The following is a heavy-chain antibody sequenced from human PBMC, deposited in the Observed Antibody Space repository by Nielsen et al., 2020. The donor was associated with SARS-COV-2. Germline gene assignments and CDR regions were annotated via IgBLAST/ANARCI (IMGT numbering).Heavy chain of an antibody. CDR1: GFTFDDYT. V-gene: IGHV3-43*01. CDR3: AKGDCSSTSCYQEAGMDV. CDR2: ISWDGGST. D-gene: IGHD2-2*01. J-gene: IGHJ6*02. Sequence: GGSLRLSCAASGFTFDDYTMHWVRQAPGKGLEWVSLISWDGGSTYYADSVKGRFTISRDNSKNSLYLQMNSLRTEDTALYYCAKGDCSSTSCYQEAGMDVWGQGTTVTVSS.